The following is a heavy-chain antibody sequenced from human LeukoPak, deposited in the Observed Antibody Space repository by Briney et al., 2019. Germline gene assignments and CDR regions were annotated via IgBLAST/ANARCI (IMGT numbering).Heavy chain of an antibody. CDR2: IYYSGST. CDR1: GGSFSGYY. CDR3: ARAAMVRGETPIYYGMDV. D-gene: IGHD3-10*01. Sequence: SETLSLTCAVYGGSFSGYYWSWIRQPPGKGLEWIGYIYYSGSTNYNPSLKSRVTISVDTSKNQFSLKLSSVTAADTAVYYCARAAMVRGETPIYYGMDVWGQGTTVTVSS. V-gene: IGHV4-59*01. J-gene: IGHJ6*02.